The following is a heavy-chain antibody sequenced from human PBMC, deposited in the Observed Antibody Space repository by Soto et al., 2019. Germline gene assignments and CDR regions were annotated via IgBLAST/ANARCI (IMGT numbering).Heavy chain of an antibody. V-gene: IGHV4-30-2*01. CDR3: ARGPPFLP. CDR2: IYHSGST. D-gene: IGHD3-3*02. J-gene: IGHJ5*02. Sequence: TSETLSLTCTVSGGSISSGGYSWSRIRQPPGKGLEWIGYIYHSGSTYYNPSLKSRVTISVDRSKNQFSLKLSSVTAADTAVYYCARGPPFLPWGQGTLVTVSS. CDR1: GGSISSGGYS.